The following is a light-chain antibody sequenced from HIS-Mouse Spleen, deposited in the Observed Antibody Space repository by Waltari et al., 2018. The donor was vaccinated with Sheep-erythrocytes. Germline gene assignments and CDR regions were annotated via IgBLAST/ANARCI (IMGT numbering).Light chain of an antibody. V-gene: IGKV1-39*01. CDR1: QSISSY. J-gene: IGKJ4*01. CDR3: QQSYSTPPLA. Sequence: DIQMTQSPSSLSASVGDRVTITCRASQSISSYLNWYQQKQGKAPKLLIYATSSLQSGVPSRFSGSGSGTAFTLTISSLQPEDFATYYCQQSYSTPPLAFGGGTKVEIK. CDR2: ATS.